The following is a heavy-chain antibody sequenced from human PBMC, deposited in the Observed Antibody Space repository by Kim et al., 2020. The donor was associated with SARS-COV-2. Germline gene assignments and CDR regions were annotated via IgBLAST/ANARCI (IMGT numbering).Heavy chain of an antibody. J-gene: IGHJ6*01. CDR3: ARGDIHDYRNIYYD. CDR2: INGDGSST. CDR1: GFTFSSHW. D-gene: IGHD4-4*01. V-gene: IGHV3-74*01. Sequence: GGSLRLSCGASGFTFSSHWMHWVRQAPGKGLVWVSRINGDGSSTSYADSVKGRLTISRDNAKNTLYLQMNSLRAEDTAVYYCARGDIHDYRNIYYD.